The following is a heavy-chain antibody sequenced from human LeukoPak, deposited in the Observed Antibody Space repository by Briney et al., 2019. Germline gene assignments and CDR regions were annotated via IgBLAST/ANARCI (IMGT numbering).Heavy chain of an antibody. Sequence: SETLSLTCTVSGGSISSYYWSWIRQPPGKGLEWIGYIYNSGSTNYNPSLKSRLTISVDMSKNQLSLKLSSVTAADTAVYYCARGVTSPLDAFDIWGQGTMVTVSS. CDR3: ARGVTSPLDAFDI. J-gene: IGHJ3*02. V-gene: IGHV4-59*01. D-gene: IGHD1-26*01. CDR2: IYNSGST. CDR1: GGSISSYY.